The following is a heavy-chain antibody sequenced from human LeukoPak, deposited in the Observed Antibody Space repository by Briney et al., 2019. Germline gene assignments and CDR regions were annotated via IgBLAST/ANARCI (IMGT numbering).Heavy chain of an antibody. CDR3: AGRRLRYFDWDDP. D-gene: IGHD3-9*01. Sequence: SETLSLTCTVSGYSISSGYYWGWIRQPPGKGLEWIGSIYHSGSTYYNPSLKSRVTISVDTSKNQFSLKLSSVTAADTAVYYCAGRRLRYFDWDDPWGQGTLVTVSS. V-gene: IGHV4-38-2*02. J-gene: IGHJ5*02. CDR2: IYHSGST. CDR1: GYSISSGYY.